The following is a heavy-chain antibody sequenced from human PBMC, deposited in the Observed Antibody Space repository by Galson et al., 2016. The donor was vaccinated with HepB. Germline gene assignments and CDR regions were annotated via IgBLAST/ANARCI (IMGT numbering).Heavy chain of an antibody. CDR1: GFTFKSAW. D-gene: IGHD3-10*01. V-gene: IGHV3-15*07. Sequence: SLRLSCAAPGFTFKSAWMNWVRQTPGKGLEWVGRIKTIAEGGTTDYAAPVKGRFTISRDDSENTVYLQMNSLKTEDSAVYYCTTWRGATVRKVVPRSDYWGQGTLVTVSS. CDR3: TTWRGATVRKVVPRSDY. J-gene: IGHJ4*02. CDR2: IKTIAEGGTT.